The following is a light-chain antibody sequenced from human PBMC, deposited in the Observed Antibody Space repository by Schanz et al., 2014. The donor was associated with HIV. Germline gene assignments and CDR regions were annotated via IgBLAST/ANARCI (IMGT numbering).Light chain of an antibody. CDR2: AAS. Sequence: DIQMPKSPSSLGASVGDRVTITCRARKGRRNTLGWYQQKPGKAPKLLIHAASSLHSGVPSRFSGSGSGTDFTLIISSLQPEDFGSYYCQETYSTPSITFGQGTRLEIK. CDR3: QETYSTPSIT. J-gene: IGKJ5*01. V-gene: IGKV1-39*01. CDR1: KGRRNT.